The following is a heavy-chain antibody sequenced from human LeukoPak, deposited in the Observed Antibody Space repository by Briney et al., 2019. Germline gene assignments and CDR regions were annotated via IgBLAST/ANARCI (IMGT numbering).Heavy chain of an antibody. J-gene: IGHJ4*02. V-gene: IGHV3-21*01. CDR1: EFTFSSYS. D-gene: IGHD3-16*02. Sequence: GGSLRLSCAASEFTFSSYSMNWVRQAPGKGLEWVSSISSSSEFIYYADSVKGRFTIPRDNARNSLYLQMNSLRAEDTAVYYCARWLGAIAWPYYFWGQGTLVTVSS. CDR2: ISSSSEFI. CDR3: ARWLGAIAWPYYF.